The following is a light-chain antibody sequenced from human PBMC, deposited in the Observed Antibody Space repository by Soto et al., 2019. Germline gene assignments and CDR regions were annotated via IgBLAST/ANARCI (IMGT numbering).Light chain of an antibody. CDR1: SSDVGGYNY. V-gene: IGLV2-11*01. CDR3: TSYSSSNNFDVV. Sequence: QSALTQPRSVSGSPGQSVTISCTGTSSDVGGYNYVSWYQHYPGKAPKLIIYDVTKRPSGVPDRFSGSKSGNTASLTISGLQAEDEADYFCTSYSSSNNFDVVFGGGTKLTVL. CDR2: DVT. J-gene: IGLJ2*01.